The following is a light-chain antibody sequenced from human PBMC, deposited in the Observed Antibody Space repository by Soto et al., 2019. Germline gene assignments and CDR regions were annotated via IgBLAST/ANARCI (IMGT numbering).Light chain of an antibody. CDR2: DAS. V-gene: IGKV3D-20*01. Sequence: EIVLAQSPATLSLSPGDRATLSCGASQSVSRSYLAWYQQKPGLAPRLIVYDASTRATGIPDRFSGSGSGTYFTLTISRLEPEDFAVYYCQQSGSSPITFGQGTRLEIK. CDR1: QSVSRSY. J-gene: IGKJ5*01. CDR3: QQSGSSPIT.